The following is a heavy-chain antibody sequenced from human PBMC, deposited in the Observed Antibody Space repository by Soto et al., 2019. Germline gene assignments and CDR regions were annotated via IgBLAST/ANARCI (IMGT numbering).Heavy chain of an antibody. CDR3: ARDPDSSGWPYFDY. Sequence: GGSLRLSCAASGFTFSSYAMHWVRQAPGKGLEWVAVISYDGSNKYYADSVKGRFTISRDNSKNTLYLQMNSLRAEDTAVYYCARDPDSSGWPYFDYWGQGTQVTVSS. D-gene: IGHD6-19*01. CDR2: ISYDGSNK. CDR1: GFTFSSYA. V-gene: IGHV3-30-3*01. J-gene: IGHJ4*02.